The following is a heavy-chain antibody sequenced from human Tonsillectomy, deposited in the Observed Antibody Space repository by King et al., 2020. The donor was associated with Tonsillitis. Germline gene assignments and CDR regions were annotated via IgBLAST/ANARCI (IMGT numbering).Heavy chain of an antibody. CDR1: GVTCSSYA. D-gene: IGHD3-10*01. J-gene: IGHJ4*02. CDR2: ISGSGGST. Sequence: VQLVQSGGGLVQPGGSLRLSCAASGVTCSSYAMSWVRRAPGKGRVWVSAISGSGGSTYYADSVKGRVTFSRDNSKNRLYLQMNSLRAEDTAVYYCAKDPYRYYGSGSYYPGELGYWGQGTLVTVSS. V-gene: IGHV3-23*04. CDR3: AKDPYRYYGSGSYYPGELGY.